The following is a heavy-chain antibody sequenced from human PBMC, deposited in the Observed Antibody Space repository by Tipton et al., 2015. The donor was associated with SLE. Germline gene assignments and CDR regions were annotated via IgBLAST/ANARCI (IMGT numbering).Heavy chain of an antibody. CDR1: GFTFSGYG. CDR3: AKFEKTTDFYLDS. V-gene: IGHV3-23*01. Sequence: SLRLSCAASGFTFSGYGMHWVRQAPGKGLEWVSAISGGGGSTYYADFVKGRFSISIDKSKKTLFLQMNSLRVDDTATYYCAKFEKTTDFYLDSWGQGTLVSVSS. J-gene: IGHJ4*02. D-gene: IGHD1/OR15-1a*01. CDR2: ISGGGGST.